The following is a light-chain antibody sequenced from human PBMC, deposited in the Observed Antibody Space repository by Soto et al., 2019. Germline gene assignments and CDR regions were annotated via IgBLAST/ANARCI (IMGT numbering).Light chain of an antibody. V-gene: IGLV2-23*02. CDR3: CSYAGTVAYV. CDR2: EVN. Sequence: QSVLTQPASVSGSPGQSITISCAGTGSDVGVYNLVSLYQQYPGKVPKLIICEVNTRPSGISNRFSGSKSGDTASLTISGLQAEDEADYFCCSYAGTVAYVFGTGTKVTVL. CDR1: GSDVGVYNL. J-gene: IGLJ1*01.